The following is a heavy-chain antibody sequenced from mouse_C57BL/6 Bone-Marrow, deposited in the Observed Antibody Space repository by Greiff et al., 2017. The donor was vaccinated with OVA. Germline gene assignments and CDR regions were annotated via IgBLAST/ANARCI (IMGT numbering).Heavy chain of an antibody. CDR1: GYSFTDYN. J-gene: IGHJ2*01. CDR3: ARGWLLRDYFDY. V-gene: IGHV1-39*01. D-gene: IGHD2-3*01. Sequence: PLQQSGPELVKPGASVQISCKASGYSFTDYNMNWVKQSNGKSLEWIGVINPNYGTTSYNQKFKGPATLTVDQSSSTAYMQLNSLTSEDSAVYYCARGWLLRDYFDYWGQGTTLTVSS. CDR2: INPNYGTT.